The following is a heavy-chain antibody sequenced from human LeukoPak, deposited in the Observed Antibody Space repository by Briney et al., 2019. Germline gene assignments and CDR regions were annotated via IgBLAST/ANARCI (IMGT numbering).Heavy chain of an antibody. D-gene: IGHD2-15*01. J-gene: IGHJ4*02. CDR1: GGSISSYY. CDR2: IYYSGST. CDR3: GRRGPHCSGGSCYSGTFDY. V-gene: IGHV4-59*01. Sequence: SETLSLTCTVSGGSISSYYWSWIRQPPGKGLEWIGYIYYSGSTNYNPSLKSRVTISVDTSKNQFSLKLSSVTAADTAVYYCGRRGPHCSGGSCYSGTFDYWGQGTLVTVSS.